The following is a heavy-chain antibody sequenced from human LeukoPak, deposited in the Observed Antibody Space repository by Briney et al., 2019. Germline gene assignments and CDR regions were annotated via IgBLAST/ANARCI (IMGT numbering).Heavy chain of an antibody. V-gene: IGHV3-30*04. CDR1: GFTFSSYA. CDR2: ISYDGSNK. CDR3: ARGRYSYGYYFHH. J-gene: IGHJ4*02. Sequence: GRSLRLSCAASGFTFSSYAMHWVRQAPGKALEWVAVISYDGSNKYYADSVKGRFTISRDNSKDTLYLQMNSLRAEDTAVYYCARGRYSYGYYFHHWGQGTLVTVSS. D-gene: IGHD5-18*01.